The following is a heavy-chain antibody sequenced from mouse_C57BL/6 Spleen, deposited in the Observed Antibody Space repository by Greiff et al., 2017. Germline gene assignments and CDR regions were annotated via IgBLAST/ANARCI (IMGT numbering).Heavy chain of an antibody. CDR3: ARRGGAMDY. CDR1: GYAFSSSW. Sequence: QVQLKESGPELVKPGASVKISCKASGYAFSSSWMNWVKQRPGKGLEWIGRIYPGDGDTNYNGKFKGKATLTADKSSSTAYMQLSSLTSEDSAVYFGARRGGAMDYWGQGTSVTVSS. V-gene: IGHV1-82*01. J-gene: IGHJ4*01. CDR2: IYPGDGDT.